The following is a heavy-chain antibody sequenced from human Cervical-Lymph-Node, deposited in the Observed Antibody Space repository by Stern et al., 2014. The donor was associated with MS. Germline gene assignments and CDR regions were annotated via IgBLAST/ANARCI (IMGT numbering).Heavy chain of an antibody. Sequence: QVQLQESGPGLVKPSQTLSLTCTVSGGSFSSGSDYWTWIRQPAGKGLEWIGRIHASGNTTYNPSLRRRVTISLDTSKKQSSLRLSSVTAADTAVYYCARASGYSVLTYFDPWGQGTLVTVSS. D-gene: IGHD6-13*01. CDR1: GGSFSSGSDY. V-gene: IGHV4-61*02. CDR2: IHASGNT. CDR3: ARASGYSVLTYFDP. J-gene: IGHJ5*02.